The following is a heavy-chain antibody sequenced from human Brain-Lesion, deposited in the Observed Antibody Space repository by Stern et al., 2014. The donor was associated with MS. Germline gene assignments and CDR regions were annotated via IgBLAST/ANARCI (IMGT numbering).Heavy chain of an antibody. J-gene: IGHJ6*02. CDR1: GYTFTDYF. CDR3: ARVPGGVFGGMDV. Sequence: VQLLESGAEVKKTGASVKVSCKASGYTFTDYFMHWVRQAPGQGLEWLGWINPYSGDTKYAQKFQGWVTMTRDTSISTAYMELNSLRSDDTAVYYCARVPGGVFGGMDVWGQGTTVT. CDR2: INPYSGDT. D-gene: IGHD4-23*01. V-gene: IGHV1-2*04.